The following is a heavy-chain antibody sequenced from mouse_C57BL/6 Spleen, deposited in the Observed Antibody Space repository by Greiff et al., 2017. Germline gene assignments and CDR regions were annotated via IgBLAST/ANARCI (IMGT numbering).Heavy chain of an antibody. CDR3: ARWGYGSSEDYAMDY. CDR1: GYSFTDYN. D-gene: IGHD1-1*01. CDR2: INPNYGTT. J-gene: IGHJ4*01. V-gene: IGHV1-39*01. Sequence: VQLKESGPELVKPGASVKISCKASGYSFTDYNMNWVKQSNGKSLEWIGVINPNYGTTSYNQKFKGKATLTVDQSSSTAYMQLNSLTSEDSAVYYWARWGYGSSEDYAMDYWGQGTSVTVSS.